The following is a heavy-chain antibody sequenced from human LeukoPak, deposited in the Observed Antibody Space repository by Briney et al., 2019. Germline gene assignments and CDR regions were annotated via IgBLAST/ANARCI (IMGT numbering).Heavy chain of an antibody. CDR1: GFTFSDYY. D-gene: IGHD3-3*01. V-gene: IGHV3-11*04. CDR2: ISSSGSTI. J-gene: IGHJ6*03. CDR3: ARGWELYYDFWSGYPIMDV. Sequence: GGSLRLSCAASGFTFSDYYMSWIRQAPGKGLEWVSYISSSGSTIYYADSVKGRFTISRDNAKNSLYLQMNSLRAEDTAVYYCARGWELYYDFWSGYPIMDVWGKGTTVTVSS.